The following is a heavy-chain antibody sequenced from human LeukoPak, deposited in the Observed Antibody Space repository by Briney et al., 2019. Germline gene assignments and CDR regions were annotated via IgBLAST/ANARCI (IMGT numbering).Heavy chain of an antibody. J-gene: IGHJ4*02. V-gene: IGHV4-59*02. Sequence: SETLSLTCTISGGSVSDYYWSWLRQSPGQGLEWIGYIYHTGSTSYSPSLKSRVTISADTSQNQFSLKLSSVTAADTAVYYCASRKLGNDYWGQGTLVTVSS. CDR1: GGSVSDYY. D-gene: IGHD7-27*01. CDR3: ASRKLGNDY. CDR2: IYHTGST.